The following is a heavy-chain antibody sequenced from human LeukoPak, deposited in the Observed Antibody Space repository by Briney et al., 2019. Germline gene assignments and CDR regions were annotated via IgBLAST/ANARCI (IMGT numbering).Heavy chain of an antibody. D-gene: IGHD3-22*01. CDR2: INPNSGGT. V-gene: IGHV1-2*02. CDR3: ARDTYYYDSSGDY. J-gene: IGHJ4*02. CDR1: GYTFTGYY. Sequence: GASVKVSCKASGYTFTGYYMHWVRQAPGQGLEWMGWINPNSGGTNYAQKFQGRVTMTRDTSISTAYMELSRLRSDDTAVYYCARDTYYYDSSGDYWGQGTLVTVSS.